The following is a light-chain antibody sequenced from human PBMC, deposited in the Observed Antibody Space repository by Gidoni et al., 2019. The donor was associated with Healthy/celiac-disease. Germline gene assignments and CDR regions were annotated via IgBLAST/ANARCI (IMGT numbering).Light chain of an antibody. CDR2: GAS. J-gene: IGKJ3*01. Sequence: EIVLTQSPGTLSLSPGERATLSCRASQSVSISYLAWYQQKPGQAPRLLIYGASSRATGIPDRFSGSGSGTDFTLTISRLEPEDFAVYYCQQYGRSPFTFGPGTKVDIK. V-gene: IGKV3-20*01. CDR3: QQYGRSPFT. CDR1: QSVSISY.